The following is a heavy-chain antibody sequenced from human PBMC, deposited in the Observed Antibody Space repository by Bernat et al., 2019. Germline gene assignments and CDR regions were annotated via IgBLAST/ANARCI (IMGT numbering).Heavy chain of an antibody. V-gene: IGHV3-33*01. D-gene: IGHD3-9*01. CDR3: AREGLRYFDLWGAFDS. J-gene: IGHJ3*02. CDR2: IWYDGSNK. Sequence: QVQLVESGGGVVQPGRSLRLSCAASGFTFSSYGMHWVRQAPGKGLEWVAVIWYDGSNKYYADSVKGRFTISRDNSKNTLYLQMNSLRAEDTAVYYCAREGLRYFDLWGAFDSWGQGTMVTVSS. CDR1: GFTFSSYG.